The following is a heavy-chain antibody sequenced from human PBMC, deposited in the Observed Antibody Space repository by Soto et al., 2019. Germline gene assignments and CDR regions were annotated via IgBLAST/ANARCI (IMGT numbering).Heavy chain of an antibody. CDR2: ISGSGGST. CDR3: AKSCDILTGYYTLVGPGDY. J-gene: IGHJ4*02. D-gene: IGHD3-9*01. V-gene: IGHV3-23*01. CDR1: GFTFSSYA. Sequence: GGSLRLSCAASGFTFSSYAMSWVRQAPGKGLDWVSAISGSGGSTYYADSVKGRFTISRDNSKNTLYLQMNSLRAEDTAVYYCAKSCDILTGYYTLVGPGDYWGQGTLVTVSS.